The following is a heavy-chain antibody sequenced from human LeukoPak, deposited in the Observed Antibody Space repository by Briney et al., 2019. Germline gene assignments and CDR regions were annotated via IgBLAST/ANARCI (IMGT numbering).Heavy chain of an antibody. CDR1: GASVSSYTAA. D-gene: IGHD2-15*01. V-gene: IGHV6-1*01. J-gene: IGHJ4*02. Sequence: SQTLSLTCVISGASVSSYTAAWNWIRQSPSRGLEWLGRTFYRSKWYHDYAVSVKSRITINPDTSKNQFSLQLNSVTPEDTAVYYCARDGWPAFDYWGQGTLVTVSS. CDR2: TFYRSKWYH. CDR3: ARDGWPAFDY.